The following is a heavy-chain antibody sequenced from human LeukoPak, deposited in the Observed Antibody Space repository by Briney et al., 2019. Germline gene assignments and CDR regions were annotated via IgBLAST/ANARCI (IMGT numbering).Heavy chain of an antibody. CDR1: GGSISSGSYY. J-gene: IGHJ4*02. D-gene: IGHD3-9*01. Sequence: SETLSLTCTVSGGSISSGSYYWSWIRQPAGKGLEWIGRIYTSGSTNYNPSLKSRVTISVDTSKNRFSLKLSSVTAADTAVYYCARATYYDILTGYYLFNYWGQGTLVTVSS. V-gene: IGHV4-61*02. CDR3: ARATYYDILTGYYLFNY. CDR2: IYTSGST.